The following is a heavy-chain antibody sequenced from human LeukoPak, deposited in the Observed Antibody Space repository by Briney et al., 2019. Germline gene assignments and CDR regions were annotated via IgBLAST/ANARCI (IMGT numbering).Heavy chain of an antibody. Sequence: GGSLRLSCAVSGLRFSSYAMSWVRQAPGKGLEWVSSISISGDTTNYADSVKGRFTIYRDNSKNTLFLQMNSLRAEDTAVYYCAKEWSPNDYWGQGTRVTVSS. J-gene: IGHJ4*02. V-gene: IGHV3-23*01. CDR2: ISISGDTT. D-gene: IGHD2-15*01. CDR3: AKEWSPNDY. CDR1: GLRFSSYA.